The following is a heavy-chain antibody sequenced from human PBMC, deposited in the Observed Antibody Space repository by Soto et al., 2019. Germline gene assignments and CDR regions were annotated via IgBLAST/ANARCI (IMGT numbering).Heavy chain of an antibody. CDR2: IYPRDSDT. J-gene: IGHJ4*02. V-gene: IGHV5-51*01. CDR1: GYSFITYW. CDR3: ARRDGHNWFDY. Sequence: GESLKISCKGSGYSFITYWIGWVRQMPGKGLEWMGIIYPRDSDTRYSPSFEGQVTMSVDKSISTAHLQWSSLKASDTGMYYCARRDGHNWFDYWGQVTMVTVSS.